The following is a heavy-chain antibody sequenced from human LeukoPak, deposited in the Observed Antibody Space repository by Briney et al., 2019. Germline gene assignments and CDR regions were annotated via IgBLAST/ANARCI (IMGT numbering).Heavy chain of an antibody. J-gene: IGHJ4*01. CDR1: GYSFSTHW. CDR3: ARGGDDEVQPNDVIEI. CDR2: IYAGDFDT. Sequence: GEPLKFSCQGSGYSFSTHWIGWVRQMPGKGLEWLGIIYAGDFDTRYSPSFQGQFPISVDSAINTPYLQLNSLKASDTAVYYCARGGDDEVQPNDVIEIWGQGTLVTVSS. D-gene: IGHD1-1*01. V-gene: IGHV5-51*01.